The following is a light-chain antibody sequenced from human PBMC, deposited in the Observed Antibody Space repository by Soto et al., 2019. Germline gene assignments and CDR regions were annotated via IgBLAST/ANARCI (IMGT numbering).Light chain of an antibody. CDR1: QSISEW. V-gene: IGKV1-5*03. Sequence: DIQMTQSPSTLSASVGDRVTITCRASQSISEWMAWYQQKPGKAPKLLIYESSSLQIGVPSRVSGSGSGTDFILTIISLQPDDFATYYCQQYNSYPWTFGQGTKVEIK. CDR3: QQYNSYPWT. J-gene: IGKJ1*01. CDR2: ESS.